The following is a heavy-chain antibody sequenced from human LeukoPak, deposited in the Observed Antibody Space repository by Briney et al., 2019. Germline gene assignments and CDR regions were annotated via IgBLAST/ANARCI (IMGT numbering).Heavy chain of an antibody. V-gene: IGHV1-2*02. CDR2: INPNSGGT. CDR3: ARRAGSGGPQPFDY. D-gene: IGHD4-23*01. Sequence: ASVKVSCKASGYTFTGYYMHWVRQAPGQGLEWMGWINPNSGGTNYAQKFQGRVTMTRDTSISTAYMELSRLRSDDTAVYYCARRAGSGGPQPFDYWGQGTLVTVSS. CDR1: GYTFTGYY. J-gene: IGHJ4*02.